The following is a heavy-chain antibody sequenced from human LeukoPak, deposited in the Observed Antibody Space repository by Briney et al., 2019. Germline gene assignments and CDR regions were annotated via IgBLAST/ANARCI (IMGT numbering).Heavy chain of an antibody. CDR1: GFTFSDYY. D-gene: IGHD1-20*01. J-gene: IGHJ5*02. Sequence: GGSLGLSCAASGFTFSDYYMNWVRQAPGKGLEWVSYISGGSVSTNYADSVKGRFTISRDNAKNSLYLQMNSLRVEDTAVYYCARGNWNDHFWFDPWGQGTLVTVSS. V-gene: IGHV3-11*05. CDR2: ISGGSVST. CDR3: ARGNWNDHFWFDP.